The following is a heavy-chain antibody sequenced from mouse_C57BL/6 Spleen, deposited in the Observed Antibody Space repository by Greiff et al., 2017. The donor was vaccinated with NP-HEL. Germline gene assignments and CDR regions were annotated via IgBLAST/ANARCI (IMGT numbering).Heavy chain of an antibody. J-gene: IGHJ3*01. CDR2: IDPSDSYT. V-gene: IGHV1-50*01. D-gene: IGHD2-2*01. CDR1: GYTFTSYW. Sequence: QVQLKQPGAELVKPGASVKLSCKASGYTFTSYWMQWVKQRPGQGLEWIGEIDPSDSYTNYNQKFKGKATLTVDTSSSTAYMQLSSLTSEDSAVYYCARGRSTMVKGFAYWGQGTLVTVSA. CDR3: ARGRSTMVKGFAY.